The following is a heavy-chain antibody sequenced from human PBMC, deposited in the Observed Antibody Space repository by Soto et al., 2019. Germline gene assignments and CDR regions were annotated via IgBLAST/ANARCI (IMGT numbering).Heavy chain of an antibody. CDR2: IDTHNGDT. V-gene: IGHV1-18*04. Sequence: QIHLVQSGAEVKMPGASVKVSCKASGYTFSTYGISWVRRAPGQGLEWIGWIDTHNGDTNYAQIFQGRVTMTTDTSTSTAYMEVRSLRSDDTAVYYCARDLKTGYGMDIWGQGTTVSVSS. D-gene: IGHD3-9*01. CDR1: GYTFSTYG. CDR3: ARDLKTGYGMDI. J-gene: IGHJ6*02.